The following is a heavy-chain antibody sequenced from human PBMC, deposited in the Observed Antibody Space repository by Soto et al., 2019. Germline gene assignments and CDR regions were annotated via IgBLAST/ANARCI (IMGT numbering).Heavy chain of an antibody. CDR3: ARQLGYSYGYPFDY. V-gene: IGHV4-59*08. CDR1: GGSISSYY. CDR2: IHYSGST. Sequence: PSETLSLTCSVSGGSISSYYWSWIRQPPGKGLEWIGYIHYSGSTNYNPSLKSRVTISVDTSKNQFSLKLSSVTAADTAVYYCARQLGYSYGYPFDYWGQGTLVTVSS. J-gene: IGHJ4*02. D-gene: IGHD5-18*01.